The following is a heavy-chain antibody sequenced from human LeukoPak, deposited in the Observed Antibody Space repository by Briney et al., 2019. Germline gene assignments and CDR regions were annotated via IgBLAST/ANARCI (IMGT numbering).Heavy chain of an antibody. Sequence: GAPLNICCKASGYSFTSYWIGWVRPMPGKGLEWMGIIYHGDCDTRYRASLQGQVTISGDKSISTAYLQRSSLKASDTAMYYCARADYDFWSGFDYWGQGTLVTVSS. CDR2: IYHGDCDT. V-gene: IGHV5-51*01. D-gene: IGHD3-3*01. CDR3: ARADYDFWSGFDY. J-gene: IGHJ4*02. CDR1: GYSFTSYW.